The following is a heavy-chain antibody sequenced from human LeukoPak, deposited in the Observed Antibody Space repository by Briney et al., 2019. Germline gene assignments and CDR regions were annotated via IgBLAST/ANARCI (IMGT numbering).Heavy chain of an antibody. Sequence: SETLSLTCTVSGGSISSYFWSWIRQPAGKGLEWIGRIYTSGSTNYNPSLKSRVTISVDTSKNQFSLKLSSVTAADTAVYYCASSLMVRGYYYYYMDVWGKGTTVTISS. CDR2: IYTSGST. V-gene: IGHV4-4*07. CDR3: ASSLMVRGYYYYYMDV. J-gene: IGHJ6*03. D-gene: IGHD3-10*01. CDR1: GGSISSYF.